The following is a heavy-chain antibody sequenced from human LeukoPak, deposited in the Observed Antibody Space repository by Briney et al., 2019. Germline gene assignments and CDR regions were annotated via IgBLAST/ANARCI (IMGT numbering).Heavy chain of an antibody. D-gene: IGHD1-26*01. CDR2: INGNGAST. Sequence: GGSLRLSCAASGFRINDHAMSWVRQAPGKGLEWVSGINGNGASTYYSDSVKGRFTISRDNSKNIVYLQMSSLRADDTAIYYCAKDQTYPYYYLACWGQARLVTVSS. V-gene: IGHV3-23*01. CDR3: AKDQTYPYYYLAC. CDR1: GFRINDHA. J-gene: IGHJ4*01.